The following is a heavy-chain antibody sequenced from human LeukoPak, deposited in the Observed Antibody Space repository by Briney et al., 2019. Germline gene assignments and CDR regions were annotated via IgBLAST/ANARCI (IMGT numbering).Heavy chain of an antibody. CDR3: AREFLDSSSWPGFDY. J-gene: IGHJ4*02. CDR1: GYTFTTYA. D-gene: IGHD6-13*01. CDR2: INAGNGNT. V-gene: IGHV1-3*01. Sequence: ASVKVSCKTSGYTFTTYAIHWVRQAPGQRLEWMGWINAGNGNTKYSQKFQGRVTITRDTSARTAYMELSSLRSEDTAVYYCAREFLDSSSWPGFDYWGQGTLVTVSS.